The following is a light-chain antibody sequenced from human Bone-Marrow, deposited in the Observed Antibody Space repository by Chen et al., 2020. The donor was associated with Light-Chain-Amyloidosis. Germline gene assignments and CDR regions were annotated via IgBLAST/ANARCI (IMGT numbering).Light chain of an antibody. V-gene: IGKV3-11*01. CDR2: DAS. J-gene: IGKJ1*01. CDR3: QQRANWPWT. CDR1: LSISSY. Sequence: EIVLTQSPATLFLSPGERATLSCRASLSISSYLAWYQQKPGQAPRLLIYDASNRATGIPARFSGSGSGTDFTLTLSSLEPEDFAVYYCQQRANWPWTFGQGTKVEI.